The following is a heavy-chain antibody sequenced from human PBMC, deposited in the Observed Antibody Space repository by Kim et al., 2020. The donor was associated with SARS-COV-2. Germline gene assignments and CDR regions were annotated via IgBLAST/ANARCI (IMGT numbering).Heavy chain of an antibody. Sequence: SETLSLTCTVSGGSISSSSYYWGWIRQPPGKGLEWIGSIYYSGSTYYNPSLKSRVTISVDTSKNQFSLKLSSVTAADTAVYYCARLISVDIVVVPAAFPLDGWFDPWGQGTLVTVSS. J-gene: IGHJ5*02. CDR3: ARLISVDIVVVPAAFPLDGWFDP. V-gene: IGHV4-39*01. CDR2: IYYSGST. CDR1: GGSISSSSYY. D-gene: IGHD2-2*01.